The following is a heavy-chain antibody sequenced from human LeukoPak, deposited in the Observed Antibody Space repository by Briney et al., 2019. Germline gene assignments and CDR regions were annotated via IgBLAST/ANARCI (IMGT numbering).Heavy chain of an antibody. CDR1: GYTFTGYY. J-gene: IGHJ4*02. D-gene: IGHD6-19*01. CDR3: AATYSSGWHPGY. CDR2: INPNSGDT. Sequence: ASVKVSCKASGYTFTGYYMLWVRQAPGQGLEWMGWINPNSGDTNYAQKFQGRVTMTRDTSISTAFMELSRVRPDDTAVYYCAATYSSGWHPGYWGQGTLVTVSS. V-gene: IGHV1-2*02.